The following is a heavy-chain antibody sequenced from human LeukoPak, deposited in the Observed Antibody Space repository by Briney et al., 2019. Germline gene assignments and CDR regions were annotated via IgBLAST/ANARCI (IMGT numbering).Heavy chain of an antibody. Sequence: GTLSLTCAVSGGSISSSNWWSWVRQPPGKGLEWVSAISGSGGSTYYADSVKGRFTISRDNSKNTLYLQMNSLRAEDTAVYYCAKDQIPRRVRGVILLDYWGQGTLVTVSS. J-gene: IGHJ4*02. CDR1: GGSISSSNW. V-gene: IGHV3-23*01. CDR3: AKDQIPRRVRGVILLDY. D-gene: IGHD3-10*01. CDR2: ISGSGGST.